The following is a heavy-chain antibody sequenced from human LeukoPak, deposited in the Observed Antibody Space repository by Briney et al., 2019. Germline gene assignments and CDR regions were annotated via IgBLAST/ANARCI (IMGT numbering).Heavy chain of an antibody. CDR3: ARDRSRLGEFSP. Sequence: NTSEALSLPCTVSGDSISTYYWSWLRQPPGKGLGWIGCVYNSGSAEYNPSLKSRATISVDTSKNQFSLRLTSATAADTAVYYCARDRSRLGEFSPWGPGNLCTVSS. V-gene: IGHV4-59*01. D-gene: IGHD3-16*02. CDR2: VYNSGSA. CDR1: GDSISTYY. J-gene: IGHJ5*02.